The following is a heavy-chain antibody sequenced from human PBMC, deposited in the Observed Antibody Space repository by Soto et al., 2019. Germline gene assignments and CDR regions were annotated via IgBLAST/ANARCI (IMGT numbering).Heavy chain of an antibody. CDR3: ARDSRGSRAFDI. Sequence: PGGSLRLSCAASGFTFSSYAMHWVRQAPGKGLEWVAVISYDGSNKYYADSVKGRFTISRDNSKNTLYLQMNSLRAEDTAVYYCARDSRGSRAFDIWGQGTMVTVSS. CDR2: ISYDGSNK. CDR1: GFTFSSYA. J-gene: IGHJ3*02. V-gene: IGHV3-30-3*01.